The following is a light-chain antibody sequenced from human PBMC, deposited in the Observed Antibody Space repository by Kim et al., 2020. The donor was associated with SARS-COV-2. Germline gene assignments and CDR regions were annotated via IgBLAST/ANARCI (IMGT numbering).Light chain of an antibody. CDR2: GKN. CDR3: NSRDSSGNHLWV. J-gene: IGLJ3*02. V-gene: IGLV3-19*01. CDR1: RLRSYY. Sequence: LGQTVRITCQGDRLRSYYARWYQQKPGQAPVLVIYGKNNRPSGIPDRFSGSSSGNTASLTITGAQAEDEADYYCNSRDSSGNHLWVFGGGTQLTVL.